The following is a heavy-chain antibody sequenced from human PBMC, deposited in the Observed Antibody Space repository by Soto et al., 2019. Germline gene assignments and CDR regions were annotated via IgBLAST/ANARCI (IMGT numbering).Heavy chain of an antibody. CDR2: ISYDGSNK. Sequence: GGSLRLSCAASGFTFSSYGMHWVRQAPGKGLEWVAVISYDGSNKYYADSVKGRFTISRDNSKNTLYLQMNSLRAEDTAVYYCAKAYGSGSYWSYGMDVWGQGTTVTVSS. CDR1: GFTFSSYG. CDR3: AKAYGSGSYWSYGMDV. J-gene: IGHJ6*02. D-gene: IGHD3-10*01. V-gene: IGHV3-30*18.